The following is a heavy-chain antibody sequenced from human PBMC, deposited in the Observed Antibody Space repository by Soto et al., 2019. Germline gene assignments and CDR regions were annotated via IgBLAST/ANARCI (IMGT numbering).Heavy chain of an antibody. J-gene: IGHJ6*03. CDR3: ARDGAQYCSSTSCYYRYYMDV. V-gene: IGHV1-18*01. D-gene: IGHD2-2*01. CDR1: GYTFTSYG. CDR2: ISAYNGNT. Sequence: QVPLVQSGAEVKKPGASVKVSCKASGYTFTSYGISWVRQAPGQGLEWMGWISAYNGNTNYAQKLQGRVTMTTDTSTSTAYMELRSLRSDDTAVYYCARDGAQYCSSTSCYYRYYMDVWGKGTTVTVSS.